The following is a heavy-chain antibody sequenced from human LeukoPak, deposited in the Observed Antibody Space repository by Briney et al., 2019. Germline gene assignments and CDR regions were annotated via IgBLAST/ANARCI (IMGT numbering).Heavy chain of an antibody. V-gene: IGHV4-34*01. CDR3: ARGLVRFLE. CDR2: INHSGST. J-gene: IGHJ4*02. Sequence: PGGSLRLSCAASGFFFSRYSMNWVRQPPGKGLEWIGEINHSGSTNYNPSLKSRVTISVDTSKNQFSLKLSSVTAADTAVYYCARGLVRFLEWGQGTLVTVSS. CDR1: GFFFSRYS. D-gene: IGHD3-3*01.